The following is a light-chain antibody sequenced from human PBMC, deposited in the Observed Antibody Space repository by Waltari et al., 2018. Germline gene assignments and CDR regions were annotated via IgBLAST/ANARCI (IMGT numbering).Light chain of an antibody. J-gene: IGLJ3*02. Sequence: QSALTQTASVSGSPGQAITIPCSGTTSDIRKYNLVSWYQQHPGKAPTLIIYDVNKRPSGVSNRFSGSKSGNTAFLTISGLQSADEADYYCCSYAGSAISMFGGGTKVTVL. CDR2: DVN. V-gene: IGLV2-23*02. CDR1: TSDIRKYNL. CDR3: CSYAGSAISM.